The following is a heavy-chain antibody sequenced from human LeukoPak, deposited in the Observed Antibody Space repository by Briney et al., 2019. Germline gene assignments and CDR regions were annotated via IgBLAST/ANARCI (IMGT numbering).Heavy chain of an antibody. Sequence: TSETLSLTCAVYGGSFSGYYWSWIRQPPGKGLEWIGEINHSGSTNYNPSLKSRVTISVDTSKNHFSLKLSSVTAADTAVYYCVRRGDYERGYFDYWGQGIPVIVSS. D-gene: IGHD4-17*01. V-gene: IGHV4-34*01. CDR1: GGSFSGYY. J-gene: IGHJ4*02. CDR3: VRRGDYERGYFDY. CDR2: INHSGST.